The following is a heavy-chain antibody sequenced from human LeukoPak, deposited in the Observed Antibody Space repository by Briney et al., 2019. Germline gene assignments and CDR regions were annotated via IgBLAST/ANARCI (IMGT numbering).Heavy chain of an antibody. V-gene: IGHV3-15*01. CDR2: IKSKTDGGTT. CDR3: TTAVWFGPFDP. Sequence: PGGSLRLSCAASSFIFSNYWMSWVRQAPGKGLEWVGRIKSKTDGGTTDYAAPVKGRFTISRDDSKNTLYLQMNSLKTEDTAVYYCTTAVWFGPFDPWGQGTLVTVSS. D-gene: IGHD3-10*01. CDR1: SFIFSNYW. J-gene: IGHJ5*02.